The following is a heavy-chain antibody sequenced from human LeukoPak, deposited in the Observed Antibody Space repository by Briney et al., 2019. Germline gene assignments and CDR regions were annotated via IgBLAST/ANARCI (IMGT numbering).Heavy chain of an antibody. CDR3: ARDKGSGGTDY. V-gene: IGHV4-31*03. J-gene: IGHJ4*02. CDR2: IYYSGST. CDR1: GGSISSGAYY. Sequence: SETLSLTCTVSGGSISSGAYYWSWIRQHPGKGLEWIGYIYYSGSTYYNPSLKSRVTISVDTSKNQFSLKLSSVTAADTAVYYCARDKGSGGTDYWGQGTLVTV. D-gene: IGHD4-23*01.